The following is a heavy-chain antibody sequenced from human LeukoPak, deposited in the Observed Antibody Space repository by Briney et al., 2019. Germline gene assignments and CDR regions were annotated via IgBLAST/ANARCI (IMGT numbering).Heavy chain of an antibody. J-gene: IGHJ3*02. CDR1: GFNFSNYA. CDR3: VKQMDIWFLELSSAFDI. D-gene: IGHD3-10*01. Sequence: PGGSLRLSCAASGFNFSNYAMSWVRQAPGKGLEWVSGISGSGGSTYYADSVKGRFTISRDNFKNTLYLQMNSLRAEDTAVYYRVKQMDIWFLELSSAFDIWGQGTMVTVSS. V-gene: IGHV3-23*01. CDR2: ISGSGGST.